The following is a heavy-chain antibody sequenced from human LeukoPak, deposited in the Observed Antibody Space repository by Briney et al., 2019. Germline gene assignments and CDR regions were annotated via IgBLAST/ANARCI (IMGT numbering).Heavy chain of an antibody. CDR1: GGSISSYY. CDR2: IYYSGST. CDR3: AGYSYGYDVDY. Sequence: SETLSLTCTDSGGSISSYYWSWIRQPPGKGLEWIGYIYYSGSTNYNPSLKSRVTISVDTSKNQFSLELSSVTAADTAVYYCAGYSYGYDVDYWGQGTLVTVSS. J-gene: IGHJ4*02. D-gene: IGHD5-18*01. V-gene: IGHV4-59*01.